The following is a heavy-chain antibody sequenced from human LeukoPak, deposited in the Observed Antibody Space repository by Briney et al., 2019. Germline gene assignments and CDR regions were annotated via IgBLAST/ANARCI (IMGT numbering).Heavy chain of an antibody. CDR1: GGSFSDNY. CDR3: ARDLHYYDSSGYFGD. D-gene: IGHD3-22*01. Sequence: PSETLSLTCAVYGGSFSDNYWSWIRQSPGKGLEWIGESSHSGSTNYNPSLKSRVTISVDMSKNQFSLKLSSVTAADTTVYYCARDLHYYDSSGYFGDWGQGTMVTVSS. CDR2: SSHSGST. J-gene: IGHJ3*01. V-gene: IGHV4-34*01.